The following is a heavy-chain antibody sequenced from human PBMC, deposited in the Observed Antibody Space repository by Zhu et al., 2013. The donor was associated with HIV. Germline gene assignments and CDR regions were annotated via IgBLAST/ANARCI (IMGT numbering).Heavy chain of an antibody. Sequence: VQLLESGGGLVQPGGSLRLSCAASGFTFSSYAMSWVRQAPGKGLEWVSAISGSGGSTYYADSVKGRFTISRDNSKNTLYLQMNSLRAEDTAVYYCARDRSYSGYDWYDAFDIWGQGQWSPSLQ. CDR1: GFTFSSYA. V-gene: IGHV3-23*01. CDR3: ARDRSYSGYDWYDAFDI. CDR2: ISGSGGST. D-gene: IGHD5-12*01. J-gene: IGHJ3*02.